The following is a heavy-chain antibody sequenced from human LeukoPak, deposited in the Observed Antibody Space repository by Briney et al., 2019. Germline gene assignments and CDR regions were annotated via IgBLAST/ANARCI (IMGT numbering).Heavy chain of an antibody. V-gene: IGHV1-69*13. CDR1: GGTFSNYA. CDR2: IIPIFGTA. J-gene: IGHJ6*02. Sequence: GASVKVSCKASGGTFSNYAISWVRQAPGQGLEWMGGIIPIFGTANYAQKFQGRVTITADESTSTAYMELSSLRSEDTAVYYCARVDTALGSGYGMDVWGQGTTVTVSS. CDR3: ARVDTALGSGYGMDV. D-gene: IGHD5-18*01.